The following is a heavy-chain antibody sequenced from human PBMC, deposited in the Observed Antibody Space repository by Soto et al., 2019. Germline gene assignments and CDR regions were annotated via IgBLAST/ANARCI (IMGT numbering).Heavy chain of an antibody. V-gene: IGHV3-23*01. J-gene: IGHJ4*02. CDR2: ISGSGGST. Sequence: GGSLRLSCAASGFTFSSYAMSWVRQAPGKGLEWVSAISGSGGSTYYADSVKGRFTISRDNSKNTLYLQMNSLRAEDTAVYYCAKEQGESSSWDLYYFDYWGQGTLVTVSS. CDR1: GFTFSSYA. D-gene: IGHD6-13*01. CDR3: AKEQGESSSWDLYYFDY.